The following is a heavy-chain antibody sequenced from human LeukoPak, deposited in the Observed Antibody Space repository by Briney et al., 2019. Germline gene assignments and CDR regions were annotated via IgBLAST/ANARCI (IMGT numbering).Heavy chain of an antibody. CDR3: ARGYYYGDYDYYYYGMDV. V-gene: IGHV4-59*01. J-gene: IGHJ6*02. CDR2: IYYSGST. D-gene: IGHD4-17*01. Sequence: PSETLSLTCTVSGGSISSYYWSWIRQHPGKRLEWLGYIYYSGSTNYNPSLKSRVTKSVDTSKNQFSLKLSSVTAADTAVYYCARGYYYGDYDYYYYGMDVWGQGTTVTVSS. CDR1: GGSISSYY.